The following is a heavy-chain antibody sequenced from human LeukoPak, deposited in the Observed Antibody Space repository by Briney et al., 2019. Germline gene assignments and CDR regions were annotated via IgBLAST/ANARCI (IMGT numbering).Heavy chain of an antibody. V-gene: IGHV3-21*01. CDR3: ARSAGGNYFDY. CDR1: GFTFDNYN. J-gene: IGHJ4*02. Sequence: GGSLRLSCAASGFTFDNYNMNWVRQAPGKGLEWVSSISSGTNYIFEADSVKGRFTVTKDTALNSLSLQMNSLKADDTAVYYCARSAGGNYFDYWDQGTLVTVSS. D-gene: IGHD2-8*02. CDR2: ISSGTNYI.